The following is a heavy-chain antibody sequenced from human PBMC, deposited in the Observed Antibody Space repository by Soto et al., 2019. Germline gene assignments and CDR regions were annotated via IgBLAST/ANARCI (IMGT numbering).Heavy chain of an antibody. CDR1: GLTFSNAE. Sequence: EVQLVESGGGLVKPGGSLRLSCAASGLTFSNAEMTWVRQAPGKGLEWVGRIRGKDDGGATDYAAPVKYRFIILRDDSENMVYLQMNSLKTEDTAVYYCTTSGGGSGWSFWGQGTLVTVSS. CDR3: TTSGGGSGWSF. CDR2: IRGKDDGGAT. V-gene: IGHV3-15*07. J-gene: IGHJ4*02. D-gene: IGHD6-19*01.